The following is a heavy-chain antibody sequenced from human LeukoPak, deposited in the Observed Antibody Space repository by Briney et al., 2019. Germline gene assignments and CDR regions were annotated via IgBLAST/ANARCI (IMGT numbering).Heavy chain of an antibody. J-gene: IGHJ6*02. D-gene: IGHD3-10*01. CDR2: INPNSGGT. V-gene: IGHV1-2*02. CDR1: GYTFTGYY. Sequence: ASVKVSCKASGYTFTGYYMHWVRQAPGQGLEWMGWINPNSGGTNYAQKFQGRVTMTRDTSISTAYMGLSRLRSDDTAVYYCARDRDYGSGSYTYYYGMDVWGQGTTVTVSS. CDR3: ARDRDYGSGSYTYYYGMDV.